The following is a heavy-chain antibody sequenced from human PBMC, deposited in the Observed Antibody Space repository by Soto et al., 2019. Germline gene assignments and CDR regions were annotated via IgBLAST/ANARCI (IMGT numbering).Heavy chain of an antibody. D-gene: IGHD6-13*01. J-gene: IGHJ6*02. CDR2: INHSGST. CDR1: GGSFNDYY. V-gene: IGHV4-34*01. CDR3: ARGRKQLVLAYYDYYGMDV. Sequence: LSLTCAVYGGSFNDYYWIGIRQPPLKGLEWIGEINHSGSTNYNPALKSRVTISVDMSKNQFSLKLNSMTAADTAVYYCARGRKQLVLAYYDYYGMDVWGQGPTVTVSS.